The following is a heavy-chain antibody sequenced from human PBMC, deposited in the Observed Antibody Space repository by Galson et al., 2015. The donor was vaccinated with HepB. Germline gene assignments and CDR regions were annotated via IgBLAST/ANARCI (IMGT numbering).Heavy chain of an antibody. D-gene: IGHD3-22*01. Sequence: SLRLSCAASGFTFSSYGMHWVRQAPGKGLEWVAVISYDGSNKYYADSVKSRFTISRDNSKNTLYLQMNSLRAEDTAVYYCAKDPAPYYYDSSGYYYGGYYFDYWGQGTLVTVSS. CDR3: AKDPAPYYYDSSGYYYGGYYFDY. V-gene: IGHV3-30*18. CDR2: ISYDGSNK. CDR1: GFTFSSYG. J-gene: IGHJ4*02.